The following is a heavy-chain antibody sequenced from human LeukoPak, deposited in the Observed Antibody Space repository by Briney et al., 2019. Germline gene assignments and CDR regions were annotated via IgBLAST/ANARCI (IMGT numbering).Heavy chain of an antibody. CDR1: GFTFSDYY. J-gene: IGHJ4*02. D-gene: IGHD2-15*01. CDR2: ISSTGSAI. CDR3: ARLRLSGGYYFDY. Sequence: PGGSLRLSCAASGFTFSDYYMSWIRQAPGKGLEWISYISSTGSAIYYAASVKGRFTISRDNAKNSLSLQMNSLRAEDTAVYYCARLRLSGGYYFDYWGQGTLVTVSS. V-gene: IGHV3-11*04.